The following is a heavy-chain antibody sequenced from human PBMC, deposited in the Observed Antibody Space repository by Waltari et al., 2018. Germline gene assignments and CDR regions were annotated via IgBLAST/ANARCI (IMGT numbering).Heavy chain of an antibody. Sequence: QVQLVQSGAEVKKPGSSVKVSCKASGGTFSSYAISWVRQAPGQGLEWMGGIIPIFGTANYEQKVQGRVTITADKSTSTAYMELSSLRSEDTAVYYCAGAGGAAAGAGVDYYMDVWGKGTTVTVSS. V-gene: IGHV1-69*14. D-gene: IGHD6-13*01. CDR1: GGTFSSYA. J-gene: IGHJ6*03. CDR2: IIPIFGTA. CDR3: AGAGGAAAGAGVDYYMDV.